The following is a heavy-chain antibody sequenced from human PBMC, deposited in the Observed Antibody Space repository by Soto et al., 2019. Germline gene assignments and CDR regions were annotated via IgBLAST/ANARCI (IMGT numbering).Heavy chain of an antibody. J-gene: IGHJ3*02. CDR3: ARTYGFDAFDI. V-gene: IGHV4-59*01. CDR2: IYYSGST. Sequence: PSETLSLTCTVSSGSISSYYCCWIRQPPGKGLEWIGYIYYSGSTNYNPSLKSRVTISVDTSKNQFSLKLSSVTAADTAVYYCARTYGFDAFDIWGQGTMVTVSS. CDR1: SGSISSYY. D-gene: IGHD4-17*01.